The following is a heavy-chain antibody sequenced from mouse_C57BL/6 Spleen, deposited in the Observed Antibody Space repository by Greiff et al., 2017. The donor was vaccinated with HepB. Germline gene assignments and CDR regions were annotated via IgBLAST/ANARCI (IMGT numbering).Heavy chain of an antibody. D-gene: IGHD2-1*01. J-gene: IGHJ2*01. CDR2: IRNKANNPAT. V-gene: IGHV6-6*01. CDR1: GFTFSDAW. Sequence: EVQLVESGGGLVQPGGSMKLSCAASGFTFSDAWMDWVRQSPEKGLEWVAEIRNKANNPATYYAESVKGRFTISRDDSKSSVYLQMNSLRAEDTGIYYCTRSLYYGSFDYWGQGTTLTVSS. CDR3: TRSLYYGSFDY.